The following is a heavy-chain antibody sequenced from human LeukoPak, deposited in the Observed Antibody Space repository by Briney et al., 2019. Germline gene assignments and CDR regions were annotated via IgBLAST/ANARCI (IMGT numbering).Heavy chain of an antibody. CDR1: GGSISSYY. J-gene: IGHJ4*02. CDR3: ARAPPYSSSWYGAFDY. D-gene: IGHD6-13*01. V-gene: IGHV4-59*01. CDR2: IYYSGST. Sequence: PSETLSLTCTVSGGSISSYYWGWIRQPPGKGLEWIGYIYYSGSTNYNPSLKSRVTISVDTSKNQFSLKLSSVTAADTAVYYCARAPPYSSSWYGAFDYWGQGTLVTVSS.